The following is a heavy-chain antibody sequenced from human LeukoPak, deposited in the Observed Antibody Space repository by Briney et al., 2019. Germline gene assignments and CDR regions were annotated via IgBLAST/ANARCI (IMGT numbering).Heavy chain of an antibody. CDR3: ARVGTISRDDNWFDP. J-gene: IGHJ5*02. V-gene: IGHV1-2*02. D-gene: IGHD3-9*01. CDR1: GYSFTAYY. CDR2: INPNSGGT. Sequence: ASVKVSCKASGYSFTAYYMHWVRQAPGQGLEWMGWINPNSGGTNYAQKFQGRVTMTGDTSISTAYMELSRLRSDDTAVYYCARVGTISRDDNWFDPWGQGTRVTVSS.